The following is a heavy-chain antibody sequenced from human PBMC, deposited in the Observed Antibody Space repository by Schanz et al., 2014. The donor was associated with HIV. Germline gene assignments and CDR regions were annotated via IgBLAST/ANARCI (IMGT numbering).Heavy chain of an antibody. Sequence: EVQLLESGGGLVQPGGSLRLSCAASGFLFSSYGMSWVRQAPGKGLEWVSIISGGGGKTYYADSVKGRFTISRDSSKNTVYLQMNSLKTEDTAVYYCTTDSDDYVWGSYRPFYWGQGTLVTVSS. CDR1: GFLFSSYG. J-gene: IGHJ4*02. CDR3: TTDSDDYVWGSYRPFY. D-gene: IGHD3-16*02. V-gene: IGHV3-23*01. CDR2: ISGGGGKT.